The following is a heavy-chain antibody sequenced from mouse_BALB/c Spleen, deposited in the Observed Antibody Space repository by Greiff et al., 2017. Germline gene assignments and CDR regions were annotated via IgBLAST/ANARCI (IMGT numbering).Heavy chain of an antibody. CDR1: GYTFTSYY. J-gene: IGHJ4*01. Sequence: VQGVESGPELVKPGASVRISCKASGYTFTSYYIHWVKQRPGQGLEWIGWIYPGNVNTKYNEKFKGKATLTADKSSSTAYMQLSSLTSEDSAVYFCARSLDYYAMDYWGQGTSVTVSS. V-gene: IGHV1S56*01. D-gene: IGHD2-10*02. CDR3: ARSLDYYAMDY. CDR2: IYPGNVNT.